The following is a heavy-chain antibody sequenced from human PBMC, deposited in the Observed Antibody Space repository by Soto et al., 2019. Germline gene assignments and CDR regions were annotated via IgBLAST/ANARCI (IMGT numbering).Heavy chain of an antibody. V-gene: IGHV3-7*03. J-gene: IGHJ4*02. CDR1: GFTFSNYW. Sequence: GSLRLSCAASGFTFSNYWMSWVRQAPGKGLEWVANIQQDGSEKYYVDSVNGRFTISRDNAKTSLYLQMNSLRVEDTAVYYCARGPQYYCSSSSCSFDSWGQGTLVTVSS. CDR2: IQQDGSEK. D-gene: IGHD2-2*01. CDR3: ARGPQYYCSSSSCSFDS.